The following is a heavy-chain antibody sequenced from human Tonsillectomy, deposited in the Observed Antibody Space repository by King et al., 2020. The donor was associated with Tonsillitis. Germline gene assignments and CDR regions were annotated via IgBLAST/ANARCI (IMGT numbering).Heavy chain of an antibody. J-gene: IGHJ6*04. D-gene: IGHD2-2*01. V-gene: IGHV1-69*10. CDR1: TFSSYA. CDR3: ARGTRMKLGYCSSTSCYPNYYGMDV. CDR2: IIPILGIA. Sequence: TFSSYAISWVRQAPGQRLEWMGGIIPILGIANYAQKFQGIVTITADNSTSTAYMELSSLRSEDTAVYYCARGTRMKLGYCSSTSCYPNYYGMDVVGKGTTVTVSS.